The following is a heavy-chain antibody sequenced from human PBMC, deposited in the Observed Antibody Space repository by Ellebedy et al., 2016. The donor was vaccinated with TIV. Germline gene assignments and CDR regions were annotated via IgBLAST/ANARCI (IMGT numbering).Heavy chain of an antibody. CDR3: ARDQGYSYGHGVDY. V-gene: IGHV4-39*07. CDR1: GGSISSSSYY. D-gene: IGHD5-18*01. J-gene: IGHJ4*02. Sequence: SETLSLTXTVSGGSISSSSYYWGWIRQPPGKGLEWIGSIYYSGSTYYNPSLKSRVTISVDTSKNQFSLKLSSVTAADTAVYYCARDQGYSYGHGVDYWGQGTLVTVSS. CDR2: IYYSGST.